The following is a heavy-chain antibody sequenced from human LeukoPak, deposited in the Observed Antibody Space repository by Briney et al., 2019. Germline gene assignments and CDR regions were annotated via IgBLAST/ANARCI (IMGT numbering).Heavy chain of an antibody. CDR2: IYYSGST. V-gene: IGHV4-59*08. Sequence: SETLSLTCTVSGGSISSYYWSWIRQPPGKGLEWIGYIYYSGSTNYNPSLKSGVTISVDTSENQFSLKLSSVTAADTAVYYCARRVTGASVWYFDLWGRGTLVTVSS. CDR3: ARRVTGASVWYFDL. J-gene: IGHJ2*01. D-gene: IGHD4-23*01. CDR1: GGSISSYY.